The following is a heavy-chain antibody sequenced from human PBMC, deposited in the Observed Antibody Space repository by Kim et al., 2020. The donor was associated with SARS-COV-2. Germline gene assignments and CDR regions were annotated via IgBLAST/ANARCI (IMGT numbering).Heavy chain of an antibody. CDR3: ARGRAY. Sequence: TFYAESVKGRFPISRDNAKNSLYLEMSSLRDEDTAVYYCARGRAYWGRGTLVTVSS. J-gene: IGHJ4*02. V-gene: IGHV3-48*02. CDR2: T.